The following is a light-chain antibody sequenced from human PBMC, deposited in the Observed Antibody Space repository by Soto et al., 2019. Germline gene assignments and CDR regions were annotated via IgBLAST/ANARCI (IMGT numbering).Light chain of an antibody. V-gene: IGLV2-23*02. CDR1: SSDVGSYNL. Sequence: QPVLTQPASVSESPGQTITISCTGSSSDVGSYNLVSWYQQYPGKAPKLIIYEVRKRPSGVSNRFSGSKSGNTASLTISGLQAEDEADYYCCSYASSSTLVFGGGTKVTVL. CDR2: EVR. J-gene: IGLJ2*01. CDR3: CSYASSSTLV.